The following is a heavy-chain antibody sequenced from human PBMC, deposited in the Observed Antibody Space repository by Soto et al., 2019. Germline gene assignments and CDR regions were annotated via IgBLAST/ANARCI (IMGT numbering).Heavy chain of an antibody. J-gene: IGHJ5*01. CDR2: IYFIGAP. CDR3: ARHRRSSSWFDS. D-gene: IGHD6-19*01. CDR1: GGSVSSGTYY. Sequence: QVHLQESGPGLVKPSETLSLTCTVSGGSVSSGTYYWSWIRQPPGKGLEWIGYIYFIGAPNYNPSLKRRVTISRDTSRNQFSLRLTSVTAADTAVYYCARHRRSSSWFDSWGQGTRVTVSS. V-gene: IGHV4-61*01.